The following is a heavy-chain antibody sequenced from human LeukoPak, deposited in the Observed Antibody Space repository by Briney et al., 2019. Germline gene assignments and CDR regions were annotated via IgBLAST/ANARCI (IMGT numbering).Heavy chain of an antibody. CDR1: GFTFSSYG. D-gene: IGHD3-9*01. CDR2: ISHDGSNK. CDR3: AKEGYDILTGYPASFDY. J-gene: IGHJ4*02. Sequence: GGSLRLSCVASGFTFSSYGMHWVRQAPGKGLEWVAVISHDGSNKYYADSVKGRFTISRDNSKNTLYLQMNSLRAEDTAVYYCAKEGYDILTGYPASFDYWGQGTLVTVSS. V-gene: IGHV3-30*18.